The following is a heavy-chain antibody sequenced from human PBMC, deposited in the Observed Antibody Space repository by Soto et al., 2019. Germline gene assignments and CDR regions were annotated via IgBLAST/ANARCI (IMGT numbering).Heavy chain of an antibody. J-gene: IGHJ6*03. CDR3: ARDPTSSSLRDYYYMDV. Sequence: SVKVSCKASGATFSSYTISWVRQAPGQGLEWMGRIIPILGVTNYAQKFQGRVTITADKSTSTAYMELSSLRSEDTAVYYCARDPTSSSLRDYYYMDVWGKGTTVTVSS. CDR1: GATFSSYT. V-gene: IGHV1-69*04. CDR2: IIPILGVT. D-gene: IGHD6-6*01.